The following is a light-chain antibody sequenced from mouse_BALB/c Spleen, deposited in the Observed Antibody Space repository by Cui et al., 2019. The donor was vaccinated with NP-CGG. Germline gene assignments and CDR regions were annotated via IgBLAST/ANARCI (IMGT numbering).Light chain of an antibody. CDR3: ALWYSNHWV. CDR2: GTN. J-gene: IGLJ1*01. CDR1: TGAVTTSNY. V-gene: IGLV1*01. Sequence: QAVLTQESALTTSPGETVTLTCRSSTGAVTTSNYANWVQEKPDHLFTGLIGGTNNRLPGVPARFSGSLIGDKAVLTITGAQTEDEAIYFCALWYSNHWVFGGGTKLTVL.